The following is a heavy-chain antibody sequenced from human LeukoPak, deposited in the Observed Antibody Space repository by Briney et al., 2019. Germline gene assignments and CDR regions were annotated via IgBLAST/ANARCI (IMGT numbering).Heavy chain of an antibody. V-gene: IGHV1-8*02. J-gene: IGHJ6*02. CDR3: ARWGYCSGGSCYSIPYYYGMDV. Sequence: ASVKVSCKASGYTFTSYDINWVRQATGQGLEWMGWMNPNSGNTGYAQKFQGRVTMTRNTSISTAYMELSSLRSEDTAVYYCARWGYCSGGSCYSIPYYYGMDVWGQGTTVTVSS. CDR1: GYTFTSYD. D-gene: IGHD2-15*01. CDR2: MNPNSGNT.